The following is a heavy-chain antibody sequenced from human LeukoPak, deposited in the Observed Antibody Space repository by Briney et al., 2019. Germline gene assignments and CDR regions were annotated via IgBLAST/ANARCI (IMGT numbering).Heavy chain of an antibody. CDR2: INPNSGGT. V-gene: IGHV1-2*02. CDR1: GYTFTDYY. Sequence: ASVKVSCKASGYTFTDYYMHWVRQAPGQGLEWMGWINPNSGGTNYAQKFYAGVTMTRDTSISTAYMELSSLRSEDTAVYYCARRVNRPIAAAGGAYNWFDPWGQGTLVTVSS. CDR3: ARRVNRPIAAAGGAYNWFDP. J-gene: IGHJ5*02. D-gene: IGHD6-13*01.